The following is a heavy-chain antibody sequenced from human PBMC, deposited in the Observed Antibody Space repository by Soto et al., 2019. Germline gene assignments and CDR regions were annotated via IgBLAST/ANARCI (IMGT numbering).Heavy chain of an antibody. J-gene: IGHJ3*02. Sequence: SETLSLTCTVPGGSISSYYWSWIRQPPGKGLEWIGYIYYSGSTNYNPSLKSRVTISVDTSKNQFSLKLSSVTAADTAVYYCARGARRADAFDIWGQGTMVTVSS. CDR3: ARGARRADAFDI. CDR2: IYYSGST. CDR1: GGSISSYY. V-gene: IGHV4-59*01.